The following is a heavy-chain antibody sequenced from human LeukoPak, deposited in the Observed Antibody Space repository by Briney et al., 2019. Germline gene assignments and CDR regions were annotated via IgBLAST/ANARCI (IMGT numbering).Heavy chain of an antibody. D-gene: IGHD6-13*01. CDR3: AREKQQLGQDYYYGMDV. CDR1: GYTFTSYA. CDR2: INAGNGNT. J-gene: IGHJ6*04. V-gene: IGHV1-3*01. Sequence: ASVKVSCKASGYTFTSYAMHWVRQAPGQRLEWMGWINAGNGNTKYSQKFQGGVTITRDTSASTAYMELSSLRSEDTAVYYCAREKQQLGQDYYYGMDVWGKGTTVTVSS.